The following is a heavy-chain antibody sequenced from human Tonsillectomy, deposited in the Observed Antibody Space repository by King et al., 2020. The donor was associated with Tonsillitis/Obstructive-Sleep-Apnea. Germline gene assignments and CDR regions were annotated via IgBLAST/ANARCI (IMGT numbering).Heavy chain of an antibody. CDR3: ARHRTTLDTAMAPDDEDDAFDI. V-gene: IGHV5-51*01. J-gene: IGHJ3*02. Sequence: QLVQSGAEVKKPGESLKISCKGSGYSFTSYWIGWVRQMPGKGLEWMGSIYPGDSDTRYSPSFQGQVTISADKSISTAYLQWSSLKASDTAMYYCARHRTTLDTAMAPDDEDDAFDIWGQGTMVTVSS. CDR1: GYSFTSYW. CDR2: IYPGDSDT. D-gene: IGHD5-18*01.